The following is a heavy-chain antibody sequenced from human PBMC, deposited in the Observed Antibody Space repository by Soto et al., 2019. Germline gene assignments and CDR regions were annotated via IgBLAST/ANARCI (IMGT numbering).Heavy chain of an antibody. CDR3: ARHSSSWYRTAYYGMDV. V-gene: IGHV4-39*01. CDR1: GGSISSSSYY. Sequence: SSETLSLTCTVSGGSISSSSYYWGWIRQPPGKGLEWIGSIYYSGSTYYNPSLKSRVTISVDTSKNQFSLKLSSVTAADTAVYYCARHSSSWYRTAYYGMDVWGQGTTVTVSS. J-gene: IGHJ6*02. D-gene: IGHD6-13*01. CDR2: IYYSGST.